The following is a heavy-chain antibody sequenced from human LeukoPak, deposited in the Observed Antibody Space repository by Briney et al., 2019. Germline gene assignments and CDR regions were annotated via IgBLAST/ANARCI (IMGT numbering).Heavy chain of an antibody. CDR2: ISSSSSYI. D-gene: IGHD5-24*01. J-gene: IGHJ5*02. Sequence: PGGSLRLSCAASGFTFSSYSMNWVRQAPGKGLEWVSSISSSSSYIYYADSVKGRFTISRDNAKNSLYLQMNSLRAEDTAVYYCARGGLVEMATIDWFDPWGQGTLVTVSS. CDR1: GFTFSSYS. V-gene: IGHV3-21*01. CDR3: ARGGLVEMATIDWFDP.